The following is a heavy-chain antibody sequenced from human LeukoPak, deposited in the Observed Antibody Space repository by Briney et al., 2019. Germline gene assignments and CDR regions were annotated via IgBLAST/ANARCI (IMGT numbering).Heavy chain of an antibody. J-gene: IGHJ4*02. CDR3: ARDSSGWSYFDY. CDR1: GFSVSSSY. CDR2: IWYDGSNK. Sequence: GGSLRLSCAASGFSVSSSYMNWVRQAPGKGLEWVAVIWYDGSNKYYADSVKGRFTISRDNSKNTLYLQMNSLRAEDTAVYYCARDSSGWSYFDYWGQGTLVTVSS. V-gene: IGHV3-33*08. D-gene: IGHD6-19*01.